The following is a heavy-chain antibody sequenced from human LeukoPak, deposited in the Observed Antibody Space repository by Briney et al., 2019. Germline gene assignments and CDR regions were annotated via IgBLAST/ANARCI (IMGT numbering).Heavy chain of an antibody. D-gene: IGHD3-10*01. CDR1: GGSISSYY. V-gene: IGHV4-59*01. Sequence: SETLSLTCTVSGGSISSYYWSWIRQPPGKGLEWIGYIYYSGSTNYNPSLKSRVTISVDTSKNQFSLKLSSVTAADTAVYYCARTPLGGSGSYYPEGEYYFDYWGQGTLVTVSS. CDR3: ARTPLGGSGSYYPEGEYYFDY. J-gene: IGHJ4*02. CDR2: IYYSGST.